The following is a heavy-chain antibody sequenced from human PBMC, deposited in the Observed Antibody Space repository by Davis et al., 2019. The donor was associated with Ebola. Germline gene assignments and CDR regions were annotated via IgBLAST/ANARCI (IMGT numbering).Heavy chain of an antibody. V-gene: IGHV4-59*01. D-gene: IGHD3-22*01. J-gene: IGHJ4*02. CDR3: ARVSYYYDSSGYSVGGFDY. CDR2: IYYSGST. Sequence: MPSETLSLTCTVSGDSISSYYWSWIRQPPGKGLEWIGYIYYSGSTNYNPSLKSRVTISVDTSKNQFSLKLSSVTAADTAVYYCARVSYYYDSSGYSVGGFDYWGQGTLVTVSS. CDR1: GDSISSYY.